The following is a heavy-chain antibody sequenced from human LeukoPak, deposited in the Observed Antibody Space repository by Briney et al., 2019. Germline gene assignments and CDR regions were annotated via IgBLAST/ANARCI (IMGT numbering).Heavy chain of an antibody. Sequence: ASVKVSCKVSGYTLTELSMHWVRQAPGKGLEWMGGFDPEDGETIYAQKFQGRVTMTRDTSTSTVYMELSSLRSEDTAVYYCARDPFCGGDCYYHYFDYWGQGTLVTVSS. D-gene: IGHD2-21*02. CDR2: FDPEDGET. CDR1: GYTLTELS. CDR3: ARDPFCGGDCYYHYFDY. V-gene: IGHV1-24*01. J-gene: IGHJ4*02.